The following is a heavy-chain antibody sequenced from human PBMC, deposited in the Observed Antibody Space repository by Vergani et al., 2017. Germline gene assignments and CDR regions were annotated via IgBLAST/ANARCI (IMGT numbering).Heavy chain of an antibody. J-gene: IGHJ6*03. CDR2: INAGNGNT. CDR1: GYTFTSYA. Sequence: QVQLVQSGAEVEKPGASVKVSCKASGYTFTSYALHWVRQAPGQRLEWMGWINAGNGNTKYSQKFQGRVTITRDTSASTAYMELSSLRPEDTAVYYCARTLWFGERDYYYMDVWGKGTTVTVSS. D-gene: IGHD3-10*01. CDR3: ARTLWFGERDYYYMDV. V-gene: IGHV1-3*01.